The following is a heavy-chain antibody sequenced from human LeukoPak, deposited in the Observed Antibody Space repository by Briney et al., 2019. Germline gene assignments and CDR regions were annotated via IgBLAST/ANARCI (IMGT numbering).Heavy chain of an antibody. V-gene: IGHV3-48*03. D-gene: IGHD2/OR15-2a*01. CDR2: ISGGGSAI. CDR3: ARDPEGDTYGNLYFDY. Sequence: GRSLRLSCAASGFTFSSYDMTWVRQAPGKGLEWVSYISGGGSAIYYADSVKGRFTISRDNAKNSLYLQMNSLRADDTAVYYCARDPEGDTYGNLYFDYWGQGTLVTVSS. J-gene: IGHJ4*02. CDR1: GFTFSSYD.